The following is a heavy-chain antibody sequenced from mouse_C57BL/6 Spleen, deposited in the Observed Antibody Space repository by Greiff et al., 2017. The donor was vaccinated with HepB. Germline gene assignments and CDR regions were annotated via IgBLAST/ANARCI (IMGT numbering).Heavy chain of an antibody. Sequence: DVKLVESGGDLVKPGGSLKLSCAASGFTFSSYGMSWVRQTPDKRLEWVATISSGGSYTYYPDSVKGRFTISRDNAKNTLYLQMSSLKSEDTAMYYCARQGDCDYWGQGTTLTVSS. J-gene: IGHJ2*01. V-gene: IGHV5-6*02. CDR3: ARQGDCDY. CDR1: GFTFSSYG. CDR2: ISSGGSYT.